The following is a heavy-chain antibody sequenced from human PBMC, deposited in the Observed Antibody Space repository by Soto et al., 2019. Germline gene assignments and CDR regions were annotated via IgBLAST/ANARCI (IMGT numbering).Heavy chain of an antibody. Sequence: EVQLVESGGGLVKPGGSLRLSCAASGFTFSNAWMSWVRQAPGKGLEWVGRIKSKTDGGTTDYAAPVKGRFTISRDDSKNTLYLQMNSLKTEDTAVYYCTTNYYGSGSYLGGHYYYMDVWGKGTTVTVSS. V-gene: IGHV3-15*01. CDR3: TTNYYGSGSYLGGHYYYMDV. CDR2: IKSKTDGGTT. J-gene: IGHJ6*03. D-gene: IGHD3-10*01. CDR1: GFTFSNAW.